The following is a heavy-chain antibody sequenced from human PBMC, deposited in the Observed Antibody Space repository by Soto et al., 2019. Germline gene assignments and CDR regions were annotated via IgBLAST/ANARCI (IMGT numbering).Heavy chain of an antibody. D-gene: IGHD3-22*01. J-gene: IGHJ4*02. CDR3: ARGETKYYYDSSGYSH. Sequence: QVQLVESGGGVVQPGRSLRLSCAASGFTFSSYDMHWVRQAPGKGLEWVAVIWYDGSNKYYADSVKGRFTISRDNSKNTLYLQMNSLRAEDTAVYYCARGETKYYYDSSGYSHWGQGTLVTVSP. CDR2: IWYDGSNK. V-gene: IGHV3-33*01. CDR1: GFTFSSYD.